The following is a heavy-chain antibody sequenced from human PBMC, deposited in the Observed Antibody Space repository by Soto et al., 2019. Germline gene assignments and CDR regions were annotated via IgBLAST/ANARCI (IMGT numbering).Heavy chain of an antibody. CDR1: GASLLSSY. Sequence: HVQLRESGPGLVKPSETLSLSCSVSGASLLSSYWSWVRQPAGKGLAWIGHIFSNGQTSYNPSLKSRLTMSIDPSKDLFSINLSSVTAADTAVYYCAKGWDVKYFDEWGQGTLGTVSS. CDR2: IFSNGQT. J-gene: IGHJ4*02. V-gene: IGHV4-4*07. D-gene: IGHD6-19*01. CDR3: AKGWDVKYFDE.